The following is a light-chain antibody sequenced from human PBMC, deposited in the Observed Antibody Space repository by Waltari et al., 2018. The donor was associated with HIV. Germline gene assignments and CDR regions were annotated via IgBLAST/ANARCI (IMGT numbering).Light chain of an antibody. V-gene: IGLV2-14*01. J-gene: IGLJ3*02. CDR2: QVN. Sequence: HSALTQPASVSGSLGQSITISCTTASAYIGNFVSWYQQFPGKAPQLIFYQVNRRPAETQYRCSAYKSGETASLTISGLLPEDEADYFCSSLGDANSLLFGGGTHLTVL. CDR3: SSLGDANSLL. CDR1: SAYIGNF.